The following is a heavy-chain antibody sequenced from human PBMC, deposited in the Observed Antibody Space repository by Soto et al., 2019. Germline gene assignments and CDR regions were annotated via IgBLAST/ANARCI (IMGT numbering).Heavy chain of an antibody. J-gene: IGHJ4*02. CDR2: IYYSGST. D-gene: IGHD4-4*01. V-gene: IGHV4-31*03. Sequence: QVQLQESGPGLVKPSQTLSLTCTVSGGSISSGGYYWSWIRQHPGKGLEWIGYIYYSGSTYYNPSLKSRVTISVDTSKNQFSLKLSSVTAADTAVYYCARDGKGYSNYGGEGVLIYWGQGTLVTVSS. CDR3: ARDGKGYSNYGGEGVLIY. CDR1: GGSISSGGYY.